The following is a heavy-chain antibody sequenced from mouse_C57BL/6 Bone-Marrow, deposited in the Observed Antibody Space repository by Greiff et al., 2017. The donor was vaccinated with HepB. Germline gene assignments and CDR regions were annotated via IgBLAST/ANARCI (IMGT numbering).Heavy chain of an antibody. CDR3: ARDLYYYGSVDFDV. D-gene: IGHD1-1*01. CDR1: GFTFSSYA. CDR2: ISDGGSYT. Sequence: EVKLVESGGGLVKPGGSLKLSCAASGFTFSSYAMSWVRQTPEKRLEWVATISDGGSYTYYPDNVKGRFTISRDNAKNNLYLQMSHLKSEDTAMYYCARDLYYYGSVDFDVWGTGTTVTVSS. J-gene: IGHJ1*03. V-gene: IGHV5-4*01.